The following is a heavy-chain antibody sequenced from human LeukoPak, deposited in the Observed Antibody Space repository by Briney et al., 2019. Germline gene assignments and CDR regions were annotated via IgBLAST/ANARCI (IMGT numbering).Heavy chain of an antibody. D-gene: IGHD1-26*01. CDR1: GGSISSYY. CDR2: IYYSGST. J-gene: IGHJ6*02. V-gene: IGHV4-59*06. CDR3: ARDQTRGGAYGMDV. Sequence: SETLSLTCTVSGGSISSYYWSWIRQPPGKGLEWIGYIYYSGSTYYNPSLKSRVTISVDTSKNQFSLKLSSETAADTAVYYCARDQTRGGAYGMDVWGQGTTVTVSS.